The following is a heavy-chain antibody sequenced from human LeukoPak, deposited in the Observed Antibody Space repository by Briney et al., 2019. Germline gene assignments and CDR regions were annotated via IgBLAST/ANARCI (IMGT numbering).Heavy chain of an antibody. CDR3: ARLDYYYVNFDY. J-gene: IGHJ4*02. Sequence: SQTLSLTCTVSGGSISSGDYYWRWIRQPPGKGLEWIGYIYYSGSTYYNPSLKSRVTISVDTSKNQFSLKLSSVTAADTAVYYCARLDYYYVNFDYWGQGTLVTVSS. D-gene: IGHD3-10*02. CDR1: GGSISSGDYY. CDR2: IYYSGST. V-gene: IGHV4-30-4*08.